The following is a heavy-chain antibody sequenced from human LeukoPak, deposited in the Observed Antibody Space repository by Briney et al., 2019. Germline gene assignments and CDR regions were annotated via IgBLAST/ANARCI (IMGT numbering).Heavy chain of an antibody. CDR2: ISAYNGNT. CDR1: GYTFTSYG. D-gene: IGHD3-22*01. CDR3: ARIFNRYYYDSSGYHPGHYYYGMDV. V-gene: IGHV1-18*01. J-gene: IGHJ6*02. Sequence: ASVKVSCKASGYTFTSYGISWVRQAPGQGLEWMGWISAYNGNTSYAQKLQGRVTMTTDTSTSTAYMELRSLRSDDTAVYYCARIFNRYYYDSSGYHPGHYYYGMDVWGQGTTVTVS.